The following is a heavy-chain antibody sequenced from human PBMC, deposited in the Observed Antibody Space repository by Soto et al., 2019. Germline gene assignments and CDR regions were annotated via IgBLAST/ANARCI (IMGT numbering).Heavy chain of an antibody. Sequence: PSETLSLTCTVSGGSISSSSYYWGWIRQPQGKGLEWIGSIYYSGSTYYNPSLKSRVTISVDTSKNQFSLKLSSVTAADTAVYYCARQTTTSYYYYYGMDVWGQGTTVTVSS. CDR2: IYYSGST. J-gene: IGHJ6*02. D-gene: IGHD4-4*01. CDR3: ARQTTTSYYYYYGMDV. V-gene: IGHV4-39*01. CDR1: GGSISSSSYY.